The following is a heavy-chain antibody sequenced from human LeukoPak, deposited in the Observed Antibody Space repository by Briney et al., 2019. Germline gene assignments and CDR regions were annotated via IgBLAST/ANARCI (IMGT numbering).Heavy chain of an antibody. CDR1: GYTFTGYY. CDR2: INPNSGGT. D-gene: IGHD3-22*01. J-gene: IGHJ4*02. V-gene: IGHV1-2*02. CDR3: ARDGEYDSSGYYSVGDY. Sequence: ATVKVSCKASGYTFTGYYMHWVRQAPGQGLEWMGWINPNSGGTNYAQKSQGRVTMTRDTSISTAYMELSRLRSDDTAVYYCARDGEYDSSGYYSVGDYWGQGTLVTVSS.